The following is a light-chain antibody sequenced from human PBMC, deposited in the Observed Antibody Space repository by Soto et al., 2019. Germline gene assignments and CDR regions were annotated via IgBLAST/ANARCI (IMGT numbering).Light chain of an antibody. J-gene: IGKJ5*01. CDR1: QSVTSTY. CDR2: GAS. V-gene: IGKV3-20*01. Sequence: SVLTQSPGTLSLSPGERATLSCRASQSVTSTYLAWYQQKAGQAPRLLIYGASSRATGVPDRFSGNGSGTDFTLTITRLEPEDFALYYCQQYGDSPITFGQGTRLEIK. CDR3: QQYGDSPIT.